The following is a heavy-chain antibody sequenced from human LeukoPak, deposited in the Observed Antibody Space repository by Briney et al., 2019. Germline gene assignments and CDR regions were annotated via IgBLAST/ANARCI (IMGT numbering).Heavy chain of an antibody. J-gene: IGHJ4*02. D-gene: IGHD3/OR15-3a*01. CDR3: AGGLGLLKRNYFDY. CDR1: GFTFSSYG. Sequence: AGGSLRLSCAASGFTFSSYGMHWVRQAPGKGLEWVAVISYDGSNKYYADSVKGRFTISRDNSKNTLYLQMNSLRAEDTAVYYCAGGLGLLKRNYFDYWGQGSLVIVSS. CDR2: ISYDGSNK. V-gene: IGHV3-30*03.